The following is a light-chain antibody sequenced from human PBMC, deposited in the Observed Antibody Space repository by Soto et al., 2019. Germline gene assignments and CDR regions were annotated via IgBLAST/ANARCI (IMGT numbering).Light chain of an antibody. J-gene: IGKJ5*01. CDR3: QQYNTLIT. CDR2: DAS. V-gene: IGKV1-5*01. CDR1: QTISSW. Sequence: DIQMTQSPSTLSGSVGDRVTITCRASQTISSWLAWYQQKPGKAPKLLIYDASNLESGVPSRFSGSGSGTEFTLTISSLQPDDFATYYRQQYNTLITFGQGTRLEIK.